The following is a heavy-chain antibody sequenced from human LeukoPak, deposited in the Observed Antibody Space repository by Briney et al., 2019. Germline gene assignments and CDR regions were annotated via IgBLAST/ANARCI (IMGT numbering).Heavy chain of an antibody. J-gene: IGHJ4*02. CDR1: GFTFSSYA. D-gene: IGHD1-1*01. Sequence: TGGSLRLSCAASGFTFSSYAMSWVRQAPGKGLEWVSAISGSGSSTYYADSVKGRFTISRDNSKNTLYLQMNSLRAEDTAVYYCARPPATGTPFDYWGQGTLVTVSS. V-gene: IGHV3-23*01. CDR3: ARPPATGTPFDY. CDR2: ISGSGSST.